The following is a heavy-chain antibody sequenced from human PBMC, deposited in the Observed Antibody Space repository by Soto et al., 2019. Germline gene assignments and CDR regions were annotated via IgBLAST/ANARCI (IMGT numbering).Heavy chain of an antibody. J-gene: IGHJ4*02. CDR1: GFTFSSYS. V-gene: IGHV3-21*01. Sequence: PGGSLRLSCAASGFTFSSYSMNWVRQAPGKGLEWVSSISRTSNYIYYTDSVKGRFTISRDNAKNSIYLQMNSLGAEDTATYYCASGVFGLVSPVIGGYWGQGTLVTVSS. CDR3: ASGVFGLVSPVIGGY. D-gene: IGHD3-3*01. CDR2: ISRTSNYI.